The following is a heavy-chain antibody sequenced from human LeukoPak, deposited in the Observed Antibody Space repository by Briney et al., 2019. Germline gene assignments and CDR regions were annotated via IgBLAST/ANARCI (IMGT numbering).Heavy chain of an antibody. CDR3: ARGYYDSSGYYTTRIDY. J-gene: IGHJ4*02. V-gene: IGHV7-4-1*02. CDR2: INTNTGNP. Sequence: ASVKVSCKASGYTFTSYAMNWVRQAPGQGLEWMGWINTNTGNPTYAQGFTGRFVFSLDTSVSTAYLQISSLKAEDTAVYYCARGYYDSSGYYTTRIDYWGQGTLVTVSS. CDR1: GYTFTSYA. D-gene: IGHD3-22*01.